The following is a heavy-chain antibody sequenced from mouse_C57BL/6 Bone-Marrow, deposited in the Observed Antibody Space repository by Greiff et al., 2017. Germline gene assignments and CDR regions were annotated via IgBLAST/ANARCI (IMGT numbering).Heavy chain of an antibody. CDR2: IDPENGDT. V-gene: IGHV14-4*01. J-gene: IGHJ3*01. CDR3: TVDYYGSSWGFAY. CDR1: GFNIKDDY. D-gene: IGHD1-1*01. Sequence: VQLQQSGAELVRPGASVKLSCTASGFNIKDDYMHWVKQRPEQGLEWIGWIDPENGDTEYASKFQGKTTITADTSSNTAYLQLRSLTSADTAVYYCTVDYYGSSWGFAYWGQGTLVTVSA.